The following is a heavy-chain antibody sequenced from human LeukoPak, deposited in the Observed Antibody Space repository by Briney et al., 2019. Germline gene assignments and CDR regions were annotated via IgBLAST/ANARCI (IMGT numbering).Heavy chain of an antibody. V-gene: IGHV1-8*01. Sequence: ASVKVSCKASGYTFTSFDINWVRQATGQGLEWMGWMNYNSGNTGYAQKFQGRVTMTTDTSTSTAYMELRSLRSEDTAVYYCAREPGEYYDSSGYYYHNWFDPWGQGTLITVSS. CDR1: GYTFTSFD. D-gene: IGHD3-22*01. J-gene: IGHJ5*02. CDR2: MNYNSGNT. CDR3: AREPGEYYDSSGYYYHNWFDP.